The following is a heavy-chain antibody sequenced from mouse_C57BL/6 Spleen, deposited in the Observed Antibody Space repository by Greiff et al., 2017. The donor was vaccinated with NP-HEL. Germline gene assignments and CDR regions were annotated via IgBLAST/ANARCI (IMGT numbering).Heavy chain of an antibody. Sequence: EVQRVESGGGLVQPGGSLSLSCAASGFTFTDYYMSWVRQPPGKALEWLGFIRNKANGYTTEYSASVKGRFTISRDNSQSILYLQMNALRAEDSATYYCASPNYGNVFAYWGQGTLVTVSA. D-gene: IGHD2-1*01. J-gene: IGHJ3*01. CDR3: ASPNYGNVFAY. V-gene: IGHV7-3*01. CDR1: GFTFTDYY. CDR2: IRNKANGYTT.